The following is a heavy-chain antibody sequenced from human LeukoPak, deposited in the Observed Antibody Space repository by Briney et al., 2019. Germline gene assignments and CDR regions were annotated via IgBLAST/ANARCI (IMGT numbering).Heavy chain of an antibody. CDR1: GASISSHY. D-gene: IGHD2-8*01. J-gene: IGHJ5*02. CDR3: AKGMGGKYCTNGPRYYSWFDP. V-gene: IGHV4-59*11. CDR2: IYYSGSS. Sequence: SETLSLTCTVTGASISSHYWSWIRQPPGKGLEWIGYIYYSGSSNYNPSLKSRVTISLDTSKNQFSLKLSSVTAADTAVYYCAKGMGGKYCTNGPRYYSWFDPWGQGTLVTVSS.